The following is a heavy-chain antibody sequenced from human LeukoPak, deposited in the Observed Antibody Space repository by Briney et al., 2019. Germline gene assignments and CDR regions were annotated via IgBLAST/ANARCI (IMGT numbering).Heavy chain of an antibody. CDR1: GFTFSSNG. V-gene: IGHV3-30*02. J-gene: IGHJ4*02. D-gene: IGHD1-26*01. CDR3: AKARHSGSPALDF. Sequence: GGSLRLSCAASGFTFSSNGMHWVRQTPGKGLDWVAFTRYDESKTFYGDSVRGRFTISRDNSKNTLYLQINSLTTDDSAVYYCAKARHSGSPALDFWGQGTLVTVSS. CDR2: TRYDESKT.